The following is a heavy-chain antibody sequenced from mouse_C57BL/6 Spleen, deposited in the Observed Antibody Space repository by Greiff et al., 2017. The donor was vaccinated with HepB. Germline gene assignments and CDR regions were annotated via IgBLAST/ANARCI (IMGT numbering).Heavy chain of an antibody. CDR3: ARDYGSSYPYYYDY. V-gene: IGHV1-19*01. CDR1: GYTFTDYY. J-gene: IGHJ2*01. CDR2: INPYNGGT. Sequence: VHVKQSGPVLVKPGASVKMSCKASGYTFTDYYMNWVKQSHGKSLEWIGVINPYNGGTSYNQKFKGKATLTVDKSSSTAYMELNSLTSEDSAVYYCARDYGSSYPYYYDYWGQGTTLTVSS. D-gene: IGHD1-1*01.